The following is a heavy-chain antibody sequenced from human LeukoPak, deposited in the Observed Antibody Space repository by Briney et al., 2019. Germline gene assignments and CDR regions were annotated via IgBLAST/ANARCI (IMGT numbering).Heavy chain of an antibody. CDR1: GYTFTGYY. CDR3: ARVRWDWNYVS. CDR2: INPNSGGT. D-gene: IGHD1-7*01. Sequence: ASVKVFCKASGYTFTGYYMHWVRQAPGQGLEWMGWINPNSGGTNYAQKFQGRVTMTRDTSIGTAYMELSRLRSDDTAVYYCARVRWDWNYVSWGQGTLVTVSS. V-gene: IGHV1-2*02. J-gene: IGHJ5*02.